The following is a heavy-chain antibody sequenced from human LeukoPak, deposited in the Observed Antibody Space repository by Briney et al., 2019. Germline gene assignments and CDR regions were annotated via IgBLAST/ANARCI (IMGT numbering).Heavy chain of an antibody. D-gene: IGHD3-10*01. CDR1: GFSFSHYS. CDR2: ICVGGRPT. Sequence: GGSLRLSCAASGFSFSHYSMTWARQASGKGLEWTSYICVGGRPTNYADSVKARFTISRDDAQNSLYLQMNSLRAEDTAVYYCAKNTWKSSDSGRGRMDVWGQGTTVTVSS. J-gene: IGHJ6*02. CDR3: AKNTWKSSDSGRGRMDV. V-gene: IGHV3-48*01.